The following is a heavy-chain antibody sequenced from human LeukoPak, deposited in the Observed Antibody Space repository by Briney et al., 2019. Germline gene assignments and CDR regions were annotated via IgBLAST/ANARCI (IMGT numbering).Heavy chain of an antibody. CDR1: GSFFSTYA. CDR2: IGSGGDT. CDR3: ARAQPPYPLLTL. V-gene: IGHV3-23*01. D-gene: IGHD1-14*01. J-gene: IGHJ4*02. Sequence: GGSLRLSCAASGSFFSTYALSWVRQAPGKGLEWVSTIGSGGDTKYADSVKGRFTISRENFENTLFLQMSNLRVEDTAVYYCARAQPPYPLLTLWGQGTLVTVSS.